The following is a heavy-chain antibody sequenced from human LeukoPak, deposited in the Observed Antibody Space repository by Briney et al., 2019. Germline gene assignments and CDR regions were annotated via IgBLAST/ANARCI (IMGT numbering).Heavy chain of an antibody. J-gene: IGHJ4*02. CDR2: IIPIFGTA. CDR1: GGTFSSYA. V-gene: IGHV1-69*01. Sequence: SVKVSCKASGGTFSSYAISWVRQAPGQGLEWMGGIIPIFGTANYAQRFQGRVTITADESTSTAYMELSSLRSEDTAVYYCARDQGYCSSTSCYTGLDYWGQGTLVTVSS. D-gene: IGHD2-2*02. CDR3: ARDQGYCSSTSCYTGLDY.